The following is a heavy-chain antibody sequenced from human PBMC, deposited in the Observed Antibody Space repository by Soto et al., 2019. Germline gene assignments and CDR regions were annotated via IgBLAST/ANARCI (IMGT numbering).Heavy chain of an antibody. CDR1: GFTFSDYY. V-gene: IGHV3-11*01. CDR2: ISSSGSTI. D-gene: IGHD6-19*01. Sequence: QVQLVESGGGLVKPGGSLRLSCAASGFTFSDYYMSWIRQAPGKGLEWVSYISSSGSTIYYADSVKGRFTISRDNSENSLYLQMSSLRAEDTAVYDCARDKCLVAVAFPPHWDFDLWGRGTLVTVSS. CDR3: ARDKCLVAVAFPPHWDFDL. J-gene: IGHJ2*01.